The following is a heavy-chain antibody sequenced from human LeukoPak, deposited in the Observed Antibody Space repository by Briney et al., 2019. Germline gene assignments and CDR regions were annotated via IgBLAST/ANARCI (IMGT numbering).Heavy chain of an antibody. Sequence: PSETLSLTCTVSGGSISSYYWSWIRQPPGKGLEWIGYIYYSGSTNYNPSLKSRVTISVDTSKNQFSLNLSSVTAADTAVYYCARKTTLGYFDYWGQGTLVTVSS. CDR2: IYYSGST. CDR3: ARKTTLGYFDY. V-gene: IGHV4-59*01. D-gene: IGHD4-11*01. J-gene: IGHJ4*02. CDR1: GGSISSYY.